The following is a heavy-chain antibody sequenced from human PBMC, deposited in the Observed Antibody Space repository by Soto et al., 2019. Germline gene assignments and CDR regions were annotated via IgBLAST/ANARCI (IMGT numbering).Heavy chain of an antibody. CDR3: ARVRLTGDWGYYYYAMDV. CDR2: IIPYNGHT. D-gene: IGHD7-27*01. V-gene: IGHV1-18*04. J-gene: IGHJ6*02. CDR1: GYHFTSYG. Sequence: ASVKISCKASGYHFTSYGISWVRQAPAQELELMGWIIPYNGHTKYAQKVQGRVTLTTDTATNGTCVELGSLRSSDTGVYFCARVRLTGDWGYYYYAMDVWGQGTTVTVA.